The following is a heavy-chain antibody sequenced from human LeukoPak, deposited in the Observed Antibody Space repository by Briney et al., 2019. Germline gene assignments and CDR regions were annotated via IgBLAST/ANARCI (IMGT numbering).Heavy chain of an antibody. D-gene: IGHD3-10*01. J-gene: IGHJ4*02. Sequence: SETLSLTCTVSGGSISSYYWSWIRQHPGKGLEWVGYIYYSGSAYCNPSLKSRVTISVDTSENQFSLKLSSVTAADTAVYYCARVNYGSATKEDYWGQGTLVTVSS. CDR1: GGSISSYY. CDR3: ARVNYGSATKEDY. V-gene: IGHV4-59*06. CDR2: IYYSGSA.